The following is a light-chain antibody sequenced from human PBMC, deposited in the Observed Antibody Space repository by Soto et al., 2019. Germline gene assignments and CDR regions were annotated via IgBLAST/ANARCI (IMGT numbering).Light chain of an antibody. V-gene: IGKV1-5*01. CDR3: HQYNSYS. CDR1: QSISHW. J-gene: IGKJ1*01. Sequence: DIQMPQSPSTLPASVGASVPITCRASQSISHWLAWYQQKPGTAPKVLIYHASNLQSGVPSRFSGSGSGTEFTLTISSLQPDDFSTYYCHQYNSYSVGQGTKVEIK. CDR2: HAS.